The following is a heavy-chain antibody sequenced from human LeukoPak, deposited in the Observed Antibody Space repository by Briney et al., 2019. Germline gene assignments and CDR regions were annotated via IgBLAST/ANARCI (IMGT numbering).Heavy chain of an antibody. CDR3: AKAGYSSSWPRATCFDY. J-gene: IGHJ4*02. D-gene: IGHD6-13*01. V-gene: IGHV3-9*01. CDR2: ISWNSGSI. CDR1: GFTFDDYA. Sequence: GGSLRLSCAASGFTFDDYAMHWVRQAPGKGLEWVSGISWNSGSIGYADSVKGRFTISRDNAKNSLYLQMNSLRAEDTALYYCAKAGYSSSWPRATCFDYWGQGTLVTVSS.